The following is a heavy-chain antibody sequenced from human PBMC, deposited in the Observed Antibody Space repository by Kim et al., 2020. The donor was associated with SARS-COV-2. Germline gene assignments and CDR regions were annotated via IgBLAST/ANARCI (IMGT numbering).Heavy chain of an antibody. D-gene: IGHD3-10*01. CDR3: AKIVGRNNEVSGSGFD. J-gene: IGHJ4*01. CDR1: GFAFRSYP. CDR2: ISAEGTYK. Sequence: GESLRLSCEASGFAFRSYPMTWIRQGRGGGLGWVSTISAEGTYKYYADSVKGRFTVSRDNSRNTLYLHMSSLRAEETATYFCAKIVGRNNEVSGSGFD. V-gene: IGHV3-23*01.